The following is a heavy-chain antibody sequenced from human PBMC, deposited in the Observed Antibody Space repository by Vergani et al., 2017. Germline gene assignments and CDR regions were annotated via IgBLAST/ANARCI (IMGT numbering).Heavy chain of an antibody. Sequence: QVQLQESGPGLVKPSETLSLTCTVSGGSISSYYWSWIRQPPGKGLEWIGYIYYSGSTNYNPSLKRRVTISVDTSKNQFSLKLSSVTAADTAVYYCARGPIAAAGTGGYWGQGTLVTVSS. CDR2: IYYSGST. D-gene: IGHD6-13*01. J-gene: IGHJ4*02. V-gene: IGHV4-59*12. CDR3: ARGPIAAAGTGGY. CDR1: GGSISSYY.